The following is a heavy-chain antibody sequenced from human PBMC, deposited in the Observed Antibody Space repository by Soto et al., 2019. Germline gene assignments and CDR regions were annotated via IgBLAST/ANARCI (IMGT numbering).Heavy chain of an antibody. D-gene: IGHD3-3*01. V-gene: IGHV4-34*01. Sequence: PSETLSLTCAVYSGSFSGYYWSWIRQPPGKGLEWIGEINHSGSTNYNPSLKSRVTISVDTSKNQFSLKLSSVTAADTAVYYCARGGLGLRFLEWSKHGMDVWGQGTTVTVSS. CDR2: INHSGST. CDR1: SGSFSGYY. CDR3: ARGGLGLRFLEWSKHGMDV. J-gene: IGHJ6*02.